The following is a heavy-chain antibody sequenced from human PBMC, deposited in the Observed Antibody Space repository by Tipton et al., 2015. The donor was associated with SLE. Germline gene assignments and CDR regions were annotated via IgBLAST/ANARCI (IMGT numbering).Heavy chain of an antibody. CDR1: GFSISSGYY. CDR2: IYHSGTA. V-gene: IGHV4-38-2*01. Sequence: TLSLTCAVSGFSISSGYYWGWIRQSPGKGLEWIGSIYHSGTANCNPSLKSRVTMSVDSSKNEFSLRLSFVTAADTAVYYCAAHAAGRGGSGYWGQGTLVTVSS. J-gene: IGHJ4*02. CDR3: AAHAAGRGGSGY. D-gene: IGHD2-15*01.